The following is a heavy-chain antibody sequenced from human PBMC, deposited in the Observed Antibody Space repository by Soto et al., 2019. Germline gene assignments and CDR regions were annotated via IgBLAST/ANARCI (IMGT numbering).Heavy chain of an antibody. Sequence: SETLSLTCTVSGGSISSSSHYWAWIRQPPGKGLEWIGSMYNSVTTYYNPSLKSRVTISADTSKNQFSLKLSSVTAADTAVYYCARVPSPWGQGTLVTVSS. CDR2: MYNSVTT. J-gene: IGHJ5*02. CDR3: ARVPSP. V-gene: IGHV4-39*07. CDR1: GGSISSSSHY.